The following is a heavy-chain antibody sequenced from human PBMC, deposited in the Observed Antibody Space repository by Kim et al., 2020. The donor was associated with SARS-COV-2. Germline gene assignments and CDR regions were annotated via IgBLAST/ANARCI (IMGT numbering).Heavy chain of an antibody. Sequence: GGSLRLSCTASGFIFTNAWMSWVRQAPGKRLEWVGRIRRKSDGGTADYAAPFKGRFTISRDDSKNTLYLQMNSLQTEDTAVYYCTTPGGSSFYDWGQGTLVTVSS. CDR3: TTPGGSSFYD. D-gene: IGHD2-2*01. CDR1: GFIFTNAW. CDR2: IRRKSDGGTA. J-gene: IGHJ4*02. V-gene: IGHV3-15*01.